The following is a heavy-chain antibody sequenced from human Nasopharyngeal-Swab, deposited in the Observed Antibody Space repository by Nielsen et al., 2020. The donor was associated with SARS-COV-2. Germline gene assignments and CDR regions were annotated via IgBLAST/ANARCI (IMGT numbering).Heavy chain of an antibody. CDR2: MNPNSGNT. V-gene: IGHV1-8*01. J-gene: IGHJ4*02. D-gene: IGHD6-19*01. CDR1: GYTFTSYD. CDR3: AVPRGSGWYYRSLSFDY. Sequence: ASVKVSCKASGYTFTSYDINWVRQATGQGLEWMGWMNPNSGNTGYAQKLQGRVTMTRNTSISTAYMELSSLRSEDTAVYYCAVPRGSGWYYRSLSFDYWGQGTLVTVSS.